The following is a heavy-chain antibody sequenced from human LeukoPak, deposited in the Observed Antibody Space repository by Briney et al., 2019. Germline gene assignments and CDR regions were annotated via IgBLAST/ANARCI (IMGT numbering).Heavy chain of an antibody. CDR1: GFTFSSYA. J-gene: IGHJ4*02. CDR3: AKDDWNYGGIDY. V-gene: IGHV3-23*01. CDR2: ISGSGGST. D-gene: IGHD1-7*01. Sequence: GGSLGLSCVASGFTFSSYAMNWVRQAPGKGLEWVSAISGSGGSTYYADSVKGRFTISRDNSKNTLYLQMNSLRAEDTAVYYCAKDDWNYGGIDYWGQGTLVTVSS.